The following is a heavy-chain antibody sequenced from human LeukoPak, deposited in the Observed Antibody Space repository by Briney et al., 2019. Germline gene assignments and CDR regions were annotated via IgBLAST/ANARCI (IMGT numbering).Heavy chain of an antibody. CDR3: AKSAVSGWYRWFDP. D-gene: IGHD6-19*01. V-gene: IGHV3-23*01. J-gene: IGHJ5*02. CDR1: GFTFSSYA. CDR2: ISCSGGST. Sequence: PGGSLRLSCAASGFTFSSYAMSWVRQAPGKGLEWVSAISCSGGSTYYADSVNGRFTISRDNSKNTLYLQMNSLRAEDTAVYYYAKSAVSGWYRWFDPWGQGTLVTVSS.